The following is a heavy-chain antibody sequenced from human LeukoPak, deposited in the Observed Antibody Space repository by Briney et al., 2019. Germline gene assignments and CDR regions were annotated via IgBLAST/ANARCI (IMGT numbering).Heavy chain of an antibody. V-gene: IGHV4-34*01. Sequence: SETLSLTCTVSGGSISSYYWSWIRQPPGKGLEWIGEINHSGSTNYNPSLKSRVTISVDTSKNQFSLKLSSVTAADTAVYYCARGYCSGGSCYSVFYYYGMDVWGQGTTVTVSS. CDR1: GGSISSYY. CDR3: ARGYCSGGSCYSVFYYYGMDV. CDR2: INHSGST. J-gene: IGHJ6*02. D-gene: IGHD2-15*01.